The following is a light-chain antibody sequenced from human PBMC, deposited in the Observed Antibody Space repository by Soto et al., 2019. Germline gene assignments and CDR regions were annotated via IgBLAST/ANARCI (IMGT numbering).Light chain of an antibody. Sequence: EILLTQSLAILSLSPGERATLSCRASQSVNTNLAWYQQKPGQAPRLLISGASSRATGIPDRFSGSGSGTDFTLTISRLEPEDFALYYCQQYGHSPITFGQGTRLEI. CDR3: QQYGHSPIT. CDR2: GAS. V-gene: IGKV3-20*01. J-gene: IGKJ5*01. CDR1: QSVNTN.